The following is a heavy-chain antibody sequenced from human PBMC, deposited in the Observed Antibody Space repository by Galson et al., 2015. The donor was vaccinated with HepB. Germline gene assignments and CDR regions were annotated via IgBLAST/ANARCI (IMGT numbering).Heavy chain of an antibody. D-gene: IGHD2-15*01. Sequence: SLRLSCAASGFTFSSYGMHWVRQAPGKGLEWVAVIWYDGSNKYYADSVKGRFTISRDNSKNTLYLQMNSLRAEDTAVYYCARDGGEFRRGYYMDVWGKGTTVTVSS. V-gene: IGHV3-33*01. CDR3: ARDGGEFRRGYYMDV. CDR1: GFTFSSYG. J-gene: IGHJ6*03. CDR2: IWYDGSNK.